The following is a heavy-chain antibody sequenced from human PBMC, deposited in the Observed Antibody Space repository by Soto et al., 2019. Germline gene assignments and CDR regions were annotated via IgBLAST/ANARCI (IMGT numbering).Heavy chain of an antibody. V-gene: IGHV4-39*07. CDR2: INHSGST. Sequence: SETLSLTCTVSGGSISSSSCYWSWIRQPPGKGLEWIGEINHSGSTNYNPSLKSRVTISVDTSKNQFSLKLSSVTAADTAVYYCAREREASYYYGSGSYYMVDWFDPWGQGTLVTVSS. D-gene: IGHD3-10*01. CDR1: GGSISSSSCY. J-gene: IGHJ5*02. CDR3: AREREASYYYGSGSYYMVDWFDP.